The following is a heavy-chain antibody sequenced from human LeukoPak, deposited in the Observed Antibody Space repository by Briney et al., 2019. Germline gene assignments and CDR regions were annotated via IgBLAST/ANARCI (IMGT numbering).Heavy chain of an antibody. J-gene: IGHJ4*02. V-gene: IGHV1-8*01. CDR1: GYTFTSYD. D-gene: IGHD3-10*01. CDR3: ARGPIYGSGSFFKL. Sequence: ASVKVSCTASGYTFTSYDINWVRQATGQGLEWMGWMNPNSGNTGYAQKFQGRVTMTRNTSISTAYMELSSLRSEDTAVYYCARGPIYGSGSFFKLWGQGTLVTVSS. CDR2: MNPNSGNT.